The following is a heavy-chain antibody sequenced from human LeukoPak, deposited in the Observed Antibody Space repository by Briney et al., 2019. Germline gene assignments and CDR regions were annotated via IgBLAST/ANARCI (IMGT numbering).Heavy chain of an antibody. D-gene: IGHD1-7*01. CDR2: INPNSGGT. CDR3: ARDEGPPRYNWNYGGPDY. V-gene: IGHV1-2*02. CDR1: GYTFTGYY. J-gene: IGHJ4*02. Sequence: ASVKVSCKASGYTFTGYYMHWVRQAPGQGLEWMGWINPNSGGTNYAQKFQGRVTMTRDTSISTAYMELSRLISEDTAVYYCARDEGPPRYNWNYGGPDYWGQGTLVTVSS.